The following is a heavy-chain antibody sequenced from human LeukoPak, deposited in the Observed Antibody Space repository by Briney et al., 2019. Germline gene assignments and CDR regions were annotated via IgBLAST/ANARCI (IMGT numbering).Heavy chain of an antibody. CDR3: ARDRAYYYGMDV. J-gene: IGHJ6*02. CDR1: GFTFSSYS. CDR2: IWYDGSNK. Sequence: PGGSLRLSCAASGFTFSSYSMNWVRQAPGKGLEWVAVIWYDGSNKYYADSVKGRFTISRDNSKNTLYLQMNSLRAEDTAVYYCARDRAYYYGMDVWGQGTTVTVSS. V-gene: IGHV3-33*08.